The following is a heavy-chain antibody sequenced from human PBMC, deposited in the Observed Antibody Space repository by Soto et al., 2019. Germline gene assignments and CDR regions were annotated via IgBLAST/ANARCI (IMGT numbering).Heavy chain of an antibody. J-gene: IGHJ5*02. V-gene: IGHV1-69*04. CDR3: AREREGYYDILTGYKNNWFDP. CDR1: GGTFSSYT. Sequence: ASVKVSCKASGGTFSSYTISWVRQAPGQGLEWMGRIIPILGIANYAQKFQGRVTITADKSTSTAYMELSSLRSEDTAVYYCAREREGYYDILTGYKNNWFDPWGQGTLVTVSS. CDR2: IIPILGIA. D-gene: IGHD3-9*01.